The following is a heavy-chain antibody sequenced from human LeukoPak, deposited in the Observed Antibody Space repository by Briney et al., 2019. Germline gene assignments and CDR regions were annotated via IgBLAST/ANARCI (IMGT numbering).Heavy chain of an antibody. CDR1: GFTFSTYE. D-gene: IGHD3-22*01. CDR3: ARELDYYDSSGYCPGY. CDR2: ISSSGSTI. Sequence: GGSLRLSCAASGFTFSTYEMNWVRQAPGKGLEWVSYISSSGSTIYYADSVKGQFTISRDNAKNSLYLQMNSLRAEDTAVYYCARELDYYDSSGYCPGYWGQGTLVTVSS. V-gene: IGHV3-48*03. J-gene: IGHJ4*02.